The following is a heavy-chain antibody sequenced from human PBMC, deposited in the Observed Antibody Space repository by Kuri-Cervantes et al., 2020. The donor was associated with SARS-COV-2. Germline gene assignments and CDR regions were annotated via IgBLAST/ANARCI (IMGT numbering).Heavy chain of an antibody. Sequence: ASVKVSCKASGYTFTGYYMHWVRQAPGQGLEWMGWINPNSGGTNYAQKFQGRVTITADESTCTAYMELSSLRSEDTAVYYCASRPYSSGWYEGIDYWGQGTLVTVSS. CDR1: GYTFTGYY. D-gene: IGHD6-19*01. CDR2: INPNSGGT. V-gene: IGHV1-2*02. J-gene: IGHJ4*02. CDR3: ASRPYSSGWYEGIDY.